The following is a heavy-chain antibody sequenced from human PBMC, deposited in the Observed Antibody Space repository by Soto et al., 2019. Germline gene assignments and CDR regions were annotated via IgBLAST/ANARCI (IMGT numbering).Heavy chain of an antibody. CDR2: ISSSGSTI. J-gene: IGHJ4*02. CDR1: GFTFSSYE. D-gene: IGHD1-1*01. V-gene: IGHV3-48*03. CDR3: ARTTGTSEQPDN. Sequence: GGSLRLSCAASGFTFSSYEMNWVRQAPGKGLEWVSYISSSGSTIYYADSVKGRFTISRDNAKNALYLQMNSLRAEDTAVYYCARTTGTSEQPDNWGQGTLVTVSS.